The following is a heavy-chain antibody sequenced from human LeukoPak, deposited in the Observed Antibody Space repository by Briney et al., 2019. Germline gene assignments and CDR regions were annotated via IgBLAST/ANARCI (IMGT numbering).Heavy chain of an antibody. Sequence: GGSLRLSCAASGFTFSSYSMNWVRQAPGKGLEWVSSISSSSSYIYYADSVKGRFTISRDNAKNSLYLQMNSLRAEDTAVYYCASGFWSVARPSGTSYYYYGMDVWGQGTTVTVSS. CDR3: ASGFWSVARPSGTSYYYYGMDV. V-gene: IGHV3-21*01. CDR2: ISSSSSYI. CDR1: GFTFSSYS. J-gene: IGHJ6*02. D-gene: IGHD6-19*01.